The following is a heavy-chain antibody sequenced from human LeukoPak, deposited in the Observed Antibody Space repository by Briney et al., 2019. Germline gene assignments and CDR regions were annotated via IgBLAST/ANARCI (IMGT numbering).Heavy chain of an antibody. Sequence: SETLSLTCTVSGGSISSYYWSWIRQPPVKGLEWIGYIYYSGSTNYNPSLKSRVTISVDTSKNQFSLKLSSVTAADTAVYYCARSSSWYLVVGYWGQGTLVTVSS. J-gene: IGHJ4*02. D-gene: IGHD6-13*01. V-gene: IGHV4-59*01. CDR1: GGSISSYY. CDR2: IYYSGST. CDR3: ARSSSWYLVVGY.